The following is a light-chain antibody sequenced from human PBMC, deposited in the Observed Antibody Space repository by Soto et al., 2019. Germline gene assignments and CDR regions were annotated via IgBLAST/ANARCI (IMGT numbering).Light chain of an antibody. CDR3: QQYGSSPRT. V-gene: IGKV3-20*01. J-gene: IGKJ1*01. CDR1: QSVDSSY. CDR2: GAS. Sequence: EIVITHSPATLSVSPGERATLSCRASQSVDSSYLGWYQQKPGQAPRLLIYGASSRATGIPDRFSGSGSGTDFTLTISRLEPEDFAVYYCQQYGSSPRTFGQGTKVDIK.